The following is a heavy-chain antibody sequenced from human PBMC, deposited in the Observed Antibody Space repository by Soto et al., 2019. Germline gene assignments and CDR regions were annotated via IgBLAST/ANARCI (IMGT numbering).Heavy chain of an antibody. CDR2: IYSGRDT. Sequence: EVQLVESGGGLVQPGGSLRLSCTASGFAVTSSYMGWVRRALGKGLEWVSSIYSGRDTYYADSVRGRFTSTTDNSMDTLYLQMNSLRVDDTAMYYCARHVGSYWYFDLWGRGTLVTVSS. CDR1: GFAVTSSY. J-gene: IGHJ2*01. V-gene: IGHV3-66*04. D-gene: IGHD1-26*01. CDR3: ARHVGSYWYFDL.